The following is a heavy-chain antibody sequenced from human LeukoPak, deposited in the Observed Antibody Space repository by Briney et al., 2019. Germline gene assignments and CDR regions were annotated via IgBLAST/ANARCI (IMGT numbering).Heavy chain of an antibody. CDR1: GGSISSYY. J-gene: IGHJ4*02. CDR2: IYYSGST. CDR3: ARVVGDYVSRFVDY. Sequence: PSETLSLTYTVSGGSISSYYWSWIWQPPGKGLEWIGYIYYSGSTNYNPSLKSRVTISVDTSKNQFSLKLSSVTAADTAVYYCARVVGDYVSRFVDYWGQGTLVTVSS. V-gene: IGHV4-59*01. D-gene: IGHD4-17*01.